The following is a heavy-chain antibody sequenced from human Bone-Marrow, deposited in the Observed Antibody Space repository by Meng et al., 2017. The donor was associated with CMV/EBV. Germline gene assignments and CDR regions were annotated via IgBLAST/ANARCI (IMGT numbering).Heavy chain of an antibody. CDR3: ASTYYDFWSGYYDYYYSCMDV. CDR2: IIPIFGTA. J-gene: IGHJ6*02. Sequence: SVKVSCKASGGTFSSYAISWVRQAPGQGLEWMGGIIPIFGTANYAQKFQGRVTITTDESTSTAYMELSSLRSEDTAVYYCASTYYDFWSGYYDYYYSCMDVWGQGTTVTVSS. D-gene: IGHD3-3*01. V-gene: IGHV1-69*05. CDR1: GGTFSSYA.